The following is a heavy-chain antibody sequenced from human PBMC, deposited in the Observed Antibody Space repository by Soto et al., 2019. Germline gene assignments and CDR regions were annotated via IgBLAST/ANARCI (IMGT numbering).Heavy chain of an antibody. V-gene: IGHV4-39*01. Sequence: SETLSLTCTVSGGSISSSSYYWGWIRQPPGKGLEWIGSIYYSGSTYYNPSLKSRVTISVDTSNNQFSLKLSSVTAADTAVYFCAGLYVSYYYYGMDVWGQGTTVTVSS. D-gene: IGHD3-16*01. CDR1: GGSISSSSYY. CDR2: IYYSGST. CDR3: AGLYVSYYYYGMDV. J-gene: IGHJ6*02.